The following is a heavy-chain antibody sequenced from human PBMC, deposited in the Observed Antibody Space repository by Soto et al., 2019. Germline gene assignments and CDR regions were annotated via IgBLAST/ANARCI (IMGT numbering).Heavy chain of an antibody. CDR3: ARNPLWFGEDYYYGMDV. CDR2: IYYSGST. D-gene: IGHD3-10*01. Sequence: SETLSLTCNVSGGSISSYYWSWIRQPPGKGLEWIGYIYYSGSTNYNPSLKSRVTISVDTSKNQFSLKLSSVTAADTAVYYCARNPLWFGEDYYYGMDVWGQGTTVTVSS. CDR1: GGSISSYY. V-gene: IGHV4-59*01. J-gene: IGHJ6*02.